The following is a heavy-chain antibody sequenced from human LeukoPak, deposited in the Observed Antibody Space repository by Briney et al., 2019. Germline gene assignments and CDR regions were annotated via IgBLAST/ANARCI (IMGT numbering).Heavy chain of an antibody. V-gene: IGHV3-23*01. CDR2: ISGSGDST. CDR1: GFTFSSYA. Sequence: GGSLRLSCAASGFTFSSYAMSWVRQAPGKGLEWVSAISGSGDSTYYADSVKGRFTISRDNSKNSLYLQMNSLRAEDTALYYCAKDIEAGYSYGFDFDYWGQGTLVTVSS. D-gene: IGHD5-18*01. CDR3: AKDIEAGYSYGFDFDY. J-gene: IGHJ4*02.